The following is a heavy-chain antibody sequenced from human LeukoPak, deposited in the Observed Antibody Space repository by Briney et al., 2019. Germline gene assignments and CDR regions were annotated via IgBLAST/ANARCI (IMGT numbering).Heavy chain of an antibody. CDR1: GGSISSGDYY. Sequence: SETLSLTCTVSGGSISSGDYYWSWIRQPPGKGLEWIGYIYYSGSTYYNPSLKSRVTISVDMFKNQFSLRLSSVTAADTAVYYCARVERVGAELFDYWGQGTLVTVSS. J-gene: IGHJ4*02. D-gene: IGHD1-1*01. V-gene: IGHV4-30-4*01. CDR2: IYYSGST. CDR3: ARVERVGAELFDY.